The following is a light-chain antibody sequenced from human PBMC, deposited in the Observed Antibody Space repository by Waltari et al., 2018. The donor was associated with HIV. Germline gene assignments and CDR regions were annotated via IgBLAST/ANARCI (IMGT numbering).Light chain of an antibody. CDR2: LGS. CDR3: MQALQSPPT. V-gene: IGKV2-28*01. CDR1: QSLLHSNEYNY. Sequence: IVMTQSPVSLPVTPGESASISCNSSQSLLHSNEYNYVDWYLQKAGQSPQLLIYLGSSRASTVSDRFSGSGSGTDFTLKISRVEAEDVGVYYCMQALQSPPTFGQGTRLEIK. J-gene: IGKJ5*01.